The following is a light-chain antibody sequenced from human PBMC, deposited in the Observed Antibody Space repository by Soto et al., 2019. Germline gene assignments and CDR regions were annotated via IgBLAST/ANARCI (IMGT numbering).Light chain of an antibody. Sequence: QSALTQPRSVSGSPGQSVTLSCTGTSSDVGGYNYVSWYQQHPGKAPKLMIYDVSKRPSGVPDRFSGSKSGNTASLTISGLQAEDEADYYCYSYAGNYLVVFGGGTKLTVL. V-gene: IGLV2-11*01. CDR3: YSYAGNYLVV. CDR1: SSDVGGYNY. J-gene: IGLJ2*01. CDR2: DVS.